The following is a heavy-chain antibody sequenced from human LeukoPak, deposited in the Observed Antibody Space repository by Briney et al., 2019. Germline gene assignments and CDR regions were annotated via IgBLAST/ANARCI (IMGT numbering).Heavy chain of an antibody. CDR3: ARQDGRALYYFDY. V-gene: IGHV5-51*01. CDR1: GSSFTSYW. J-gene: IGHJ4*02. CDR2: IYPGDSDT. Sequence: GEPLNTSCKASGSSFTSYWNGGVRQMPGKGLEWLGMIYPGDSDTRYSSSFQGQVTISADKSISTAYLQWSSLKASDTAMYYCARQDGRALYYFDYWGRGALVSVSS. D-gene: IGHD5-24*01.